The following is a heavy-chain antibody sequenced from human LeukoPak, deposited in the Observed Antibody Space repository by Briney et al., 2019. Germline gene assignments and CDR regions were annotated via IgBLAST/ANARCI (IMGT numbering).Heavy chain of an antibody. Sequence: GGSLRLSCAASGFTFSDYYMSWIRQAPGKGLEWVGFIRSKAYGGTTEYAASVKGRFTISRDDSKSIAYLQMNSLKTEDTAVYYCTRDGGDSSGYYPYYFDYWGQGTLVTVSS. CDR1: GFTFSDYY. D-gene: IGHD3-22*01. CDR2: IRSKAYGGTT. J-gene: IGHJ4*02. V-gene: IGHV3-49*03. CDR3: TRDGGDSSGYYPYYFDY.